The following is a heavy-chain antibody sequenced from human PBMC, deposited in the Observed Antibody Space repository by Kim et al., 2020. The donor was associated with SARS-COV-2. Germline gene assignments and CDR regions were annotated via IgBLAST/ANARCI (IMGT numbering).Heavy chain of an antibody. D-gene: IGHD2-8*01. V-gene: IGHV3-23*03. J-gene: IGHJ3*02. CDR3: AKDRRYTNGIETFDM. Sequence: GGSLRLSCAASGFTFSIYAMSWVRQAPGKGLEWVSTIYGGRSNTYYADSVKGRFTISRDNSINTLYLQMHSLRAEDTAIYYCAKDRRYTNGIETFDMWGQGTMVTVSS. CDR2: IYGGRSNT. CDR1: GFTFSIYA.